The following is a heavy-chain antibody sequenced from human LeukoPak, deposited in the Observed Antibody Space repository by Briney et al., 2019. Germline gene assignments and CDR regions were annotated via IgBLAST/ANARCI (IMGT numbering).Heavy chain of an antibody. Sequence: GGSLRLSCAASGFTFSHYSMNWVRQAPGKGLEWVSSISSSSSYIYYADSVKGRFTISRDNAKNSLYLQMNSPRPEDTAVYYCARIYYSDSGGFYSDYWGQGTLVTVSS. CDR2: ISSSSSYI. D-gene: IGHD3-10*01. CDR1: GFTFSHYS. CDR3: ARIYYSDSGGFYSDY. V-gene: IGHV3-21*01. J-gene: IGHJ4*02.